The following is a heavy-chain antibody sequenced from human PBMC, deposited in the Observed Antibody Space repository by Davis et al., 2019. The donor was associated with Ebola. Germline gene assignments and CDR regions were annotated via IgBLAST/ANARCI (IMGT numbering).Heavy chain of an antibody. V-gene: IGHV1-8*03. CDR2: MNPNSGNT. CDR1: GYTFISYD. Sequence: ASVKVSCKASGYTFISYDINWVRQATGQGLEWMGWMNPNSGNTGYAQKFQGRVTITRNTSISTAYMELSSLRSEDTAVYYCARGRGHYDFWSGYYLSYYYGMDVWGQGTTVTVSS. J-gene: IGHJ6*02. D-gene: IGHD3-3*01. CDR3: ARGRGHYDFWSGYYLSYYYGMDV.